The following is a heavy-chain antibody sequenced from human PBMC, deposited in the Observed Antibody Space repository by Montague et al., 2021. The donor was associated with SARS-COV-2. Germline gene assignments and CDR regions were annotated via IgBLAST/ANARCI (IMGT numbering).Heavy chain of an antibody. Sequence: SETLSLTCTVSGGSISSDYWTWIRQPPGKGLEWIGFVYYRGNTYYNPSLRGRVTISVDTSSNHFSLTLSSVTAADTAIYYCARHYDNSSRVDSWGQGTLVTVSS. D-gene: IGHD3-10*01. CDR2: VYYRGNT. J-gene: IGHJ4*02. CDR1: GGSISSDY. CDR3: ARHYDNSSRVDS. V-gene: IGHV4-59*08.